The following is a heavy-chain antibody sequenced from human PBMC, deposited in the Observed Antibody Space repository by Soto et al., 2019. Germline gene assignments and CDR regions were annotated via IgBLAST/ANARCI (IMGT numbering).Heavy chain of an antibody. D-gene: IGHD3-22*01. CDR2: IYYIGST. J-gene: IGHJ4*02. CDR3: ARLRHDSSGYSFDY. Sequence: PSETLSRTCTVSVGSISSGGYYWSWILQHPGKGLEWIGYIYYIGSTYYNPSLKSRITISVDTSKNQFSLKLSSVTAADTAVYYCARLRHDSSGYSFDYWGQGTLVTVSS. V-gene: IGHV4-31*03. CDR1: VGSISSGGYY.